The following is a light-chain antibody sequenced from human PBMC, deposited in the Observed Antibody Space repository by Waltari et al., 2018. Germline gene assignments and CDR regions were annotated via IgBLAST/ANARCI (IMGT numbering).Light chain of an antibody. CDR3: QQYSRWPLT. Sequence: DTVMTQSPATLSVSPGEGATLSCRASQTTYTNLAWYQPTPGQVPRLLIHGSSTRATGIPARFSGSGSGTEFTLTISSLQSEDFAVYYCQQYSRWPLTFGGGTKVEIK. V-gene: IGKV3-15*01. CDR1: QTTYTN. CDR2: GSS. J-gene: IGKJ4*01.